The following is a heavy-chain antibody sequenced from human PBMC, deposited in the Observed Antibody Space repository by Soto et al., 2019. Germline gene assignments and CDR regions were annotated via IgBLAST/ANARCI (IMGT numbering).Heavy chain of an antibody. D-gene: IGHD6-19*01. Sequence: PGESLKISCKGSGYSFTSYWISWVRQMPGKGLEWMGRIDPSDSYTNYSPSFQGHVTISADKSISTAYLQWSSLKASDTAMYYCASPPLYSSGWYHGMDVWGQGTTVTVSS. CDR3: ASPPLYSSGWYHGMDV. V-gene: IGHV5-10-1*01. CDR1: GYSFTSYW. CDR2: IDPSDSYT. J-gene: IGHJ6*02.